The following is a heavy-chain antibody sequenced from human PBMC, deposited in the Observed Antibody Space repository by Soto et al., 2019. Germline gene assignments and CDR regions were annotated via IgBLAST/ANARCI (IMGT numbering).Heavy chain of an antibody. D-gene: IGHD3-10*01. CDR1: GGSISSSSYY. V-gene: IGHV4-39*01. CDR2: IYYSGST. CDR3: ASMVRGVITLRYYYYMDV. Sequence: PSETLSLTCTVSGGSISSSSYYWGWIRQPPGKGLEWIGSIYYSGSTYYNPSLKGRVTISVDTSKNQFSLKLSSVTAADTAVYYCASMVRGVITLRYYYYMDVWGKGTTVTVSS. J-gene: IGHJ6*03.